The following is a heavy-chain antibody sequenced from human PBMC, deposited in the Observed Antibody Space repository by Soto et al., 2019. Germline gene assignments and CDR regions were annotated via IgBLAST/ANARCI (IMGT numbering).Heavy chain of an antibody. D-gene: IGHD6-19*01. Sequence: EVQLVEPGGGLVQPGRSLRLSCAASGFTFDDYAMHWVRQAPGKGLEWVSGISWNSGRIDYADSVKGRFTISRDNAKNSLYLQMNSLRAEDTALYYCAKEGIAVAGEREFDYWGQGTLVTVSS. CDR3: AKEGIAVAGEREFDY. CDR2: ISWNSGRI. J-gene: IGHJ4*02. V-gene: IGHV3-9*01. CDR1: GFTFDDYA.